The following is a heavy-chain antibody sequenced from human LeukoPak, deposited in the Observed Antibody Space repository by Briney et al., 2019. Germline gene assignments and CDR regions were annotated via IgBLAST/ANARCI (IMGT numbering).Heavy chain of an antibody. CDR2: ISTSTTTI. J-gene: IGHJ4*02. V-gene: IGHV3-48*03. Sequence: GGSLRLSCAASGSTFSSYEMNWVRQAPGKGLEWISYISTSTTTIYYANSVKGRFTISRDNAKKSLYLQMNSLRVEDTGVYYCASWGEGALDNWGQGTLVTVSS. CDR1: GSTFSSYE. CDR3: ASWGEGALDN. D-gene: IGHD1-26*01.